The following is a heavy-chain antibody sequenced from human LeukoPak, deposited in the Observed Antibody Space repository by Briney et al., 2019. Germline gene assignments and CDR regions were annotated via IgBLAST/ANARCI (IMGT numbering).Heavy chain of an antibody. Sequence: SETLSLTCAVYGGSFSGYYWSWIRQPPGKGLEWIGEINHSGSTNYNPSLKSRVTISVDTSKNQFSLKLSSVTAADTAVSYCARGPLGYCSGGSCYYPLDYWGQGTLVTVAS. J-gene: IGHJ4*02. CDR2: INHSGST. D-gene: IGHD2-15*01. V-gene: IGHV4-34*01. CDR1: GGSFSGYY. CDR3: ARGPLGYCSGGSCYYPLDY.